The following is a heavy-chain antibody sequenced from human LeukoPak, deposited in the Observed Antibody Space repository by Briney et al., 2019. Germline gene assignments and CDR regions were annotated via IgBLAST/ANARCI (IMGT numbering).Heavy chain of an antibody. CDR2: TRKKTNSYTT. D-gene: IGHD1-26*01. CDR1: GFTFSDDY. J-gene: IGHJ4*02. CDR3: TRVVLVGTTYSYFDY. V-gene: IGHV3-72*01. Sequence: GRSLRLSCAASGFTFSDDYMDWVRQAPGKGLEWVGRTRKKTNSYTTEYAASVKGRFTISRDDSKNSLYLQMNSLKAEDTAVYYCTRVVLVGTTYSYFDYWGQGTLVTVSS.